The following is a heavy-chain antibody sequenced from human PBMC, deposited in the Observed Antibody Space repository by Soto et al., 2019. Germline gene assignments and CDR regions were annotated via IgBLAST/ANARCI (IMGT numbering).Heavy chain of an antibody. CDR3: AKPTGSSSWYTNYYFDY. CDR2: ISGSGGST. CDR1: GFTFSSYA. D-gene: IGHD6-13*01. V-gene: IGHV3-23*01. J-gene: IGHJ4*02. Sequence: GGSLRLSCAASGFTFSSYAMSWVRQAPGKGLEWVSAISGSGGSTYYADSVKGRFTISRDNSKNTLYLQMNSLRAEDTAVYYCAKPTGSSSWYTNYYFDYWGQGTLVTVSS.